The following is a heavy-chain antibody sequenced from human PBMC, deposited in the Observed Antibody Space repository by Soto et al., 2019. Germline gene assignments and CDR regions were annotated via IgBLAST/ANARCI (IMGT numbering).Heavy chain of an antibody. Sequence: EVQLVESGGGLVQPGGSLRLSCAASGFTFSSYSMNWVRQAPGKGLEWVSYISSSSSTKYYADSVKGRFTISRDNAKNSLYLQMNILRDEDTALYYCARDPGQITMVRGVSDYWGQGTLVAVSS. CDR1: GFTFSSYS. V-gene: IGHV3-48*02. J-gene: IGHJ4*02. CDR2: ISSSSSTK. D-gene: IGHD3-10*01. CDR3: ARDPGQITMVRGVSDY.